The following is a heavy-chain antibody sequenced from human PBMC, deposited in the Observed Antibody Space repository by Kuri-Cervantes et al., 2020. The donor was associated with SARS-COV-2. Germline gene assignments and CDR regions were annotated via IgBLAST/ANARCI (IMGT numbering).Heavy chain of an antibody. J-gene: IGHJ3*02. Sequence: GGSLRLSCVASGFTLSSYTMIWVRQAPGRAREWVSSISGSGSYIYYADSLKGRFTISRDSAKNSLSLYMNSLRGEDTAVYYCASLHDAFDIWGQGTMVTVSS. CDR3: ASLHDAFDI. CDR1: GFTLSSYT. CDR2: ISGSGSYI. V-gene: IGHV3-21*06.